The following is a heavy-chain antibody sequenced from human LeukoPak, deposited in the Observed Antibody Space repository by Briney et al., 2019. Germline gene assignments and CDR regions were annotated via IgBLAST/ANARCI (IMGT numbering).Heavy chain of an antibody. CDR2: IYYSGIT. CDR3: ARDQESYSNSWRHLWDY. V-gene: IGHV4-59*01. D-gene: IGHD6-13*01. J-gene: IGHJ4*02. Sequence: SETLSLTCTASGGSISSYYWSWIRQPPGKGLEWIGYIYYSGITNYNPSLKSQVTISVDTSKNKFSLKLTSVTAADTAVYYCARDQESYSNSWRHLWDYWGQGNLVTVSS. CDR1: GGSISSYY.